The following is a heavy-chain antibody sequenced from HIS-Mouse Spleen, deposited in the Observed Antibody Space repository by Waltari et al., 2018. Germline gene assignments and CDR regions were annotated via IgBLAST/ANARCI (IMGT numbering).Heavy chain of an antibody. CDR3: AREVTLTGYFDY. J-gene: IGHJ4*02. V-gene: IGHV3-21*01. CDR2: ISSSSSYI. D-gene: IGHD7-27*01. CDR1: GFTFSRYS. Sequence: EVQLVESGGGLVTPGGSLRLSCSASGFTFSRYSMNWVRQAPGKGLEWVSSISSSSSYIYYADSVKGRFTISRDNAKNSLYLQMNSLRAEDTAVYYCAREVTLTGYFDYWGQGTLVTVSS.